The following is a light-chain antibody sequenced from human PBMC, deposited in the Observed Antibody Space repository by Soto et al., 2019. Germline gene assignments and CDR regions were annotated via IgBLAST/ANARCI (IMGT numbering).Light chain of an antibody. CDR2: DAS. CDR1: QSISSW. V-gene: IGKV1-5*01. CDR3: QQYGSYSYT. Sequence: DIQMTQSPSTLSASVGDRVTITCRASQSISSWLAWYQQKPGKAPKLLIYDASNLGSGVPSRFSGSGSGTEFTLTISSLQPDDFATYSCQQYGSYSYTFGQGTKLEIK. J-gene: IGKJ2*01.